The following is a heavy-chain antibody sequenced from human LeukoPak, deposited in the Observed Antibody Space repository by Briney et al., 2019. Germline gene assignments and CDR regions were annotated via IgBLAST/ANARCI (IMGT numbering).Heavy chain of an antibody. CDR2: ISKNSDNK. CDR3: ARDWEMATIAAAALGY. D-gene: IGHD6-25*01. J-gene: IGHJ4*02. V-gene: IGHV3-48*02. CDR1: GFTFSSYS. Sequence: QSGGSLRLSCSASGFTFSSYSMNWVRQAPGKGLEWVSYISKNSDNKYYAGSVEGRFTVSRDNAKNSLYLQMNGLRDEDTAVYYCARDWEMATIAAAALGYWGQGTLVTVSS.